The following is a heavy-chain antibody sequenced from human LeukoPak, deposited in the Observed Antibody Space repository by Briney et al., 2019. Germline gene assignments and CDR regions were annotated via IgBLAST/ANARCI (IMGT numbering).Heavy chain of an antibody. Sequence: PGGSLRLSCAASGFTFSSYATHWVRQAPGKGLEWVAVISYDGSNKYYADSVKGRFTISRDNSKNTLYLQMNSLRAEDTAVYYCAKAPYSSSSWNNDYWGQGTLVTVSS. CDR1: GFTFSSYA. D-gene: IGHD6-6*01. J-gene: IGHJ4*02. CDR2: ISYDGSNK. V-gene: IGHV3-30-3*01. CDR3: AKAPYSSSSWNNDY.